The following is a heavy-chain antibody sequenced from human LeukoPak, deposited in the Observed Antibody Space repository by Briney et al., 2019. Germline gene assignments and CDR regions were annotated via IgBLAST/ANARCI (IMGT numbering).Heavy chain of an antibody. Sequence: GGSLRLSCAASGFTFSSYWMHWVRQAPGKGLVWVSRINSDGSSTSYADSVRGRFTISRDNAKNTLYLQMNSLRADDTAVYYCARPLRDGYSPGDAVDIWGQGTMVTVSS. CDR3: ARPLRDGYSPGDAVDI. V-gene: IGHV3-74*01. CDR1: GFTFSSYW. CDR2: INSDGSST. J-gene: IGHJ3*02. D-gene: IGHD2-21*01.